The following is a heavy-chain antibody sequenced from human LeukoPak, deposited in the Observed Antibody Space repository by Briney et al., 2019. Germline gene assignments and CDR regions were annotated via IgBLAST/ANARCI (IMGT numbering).Heavy chain of an antibody. V-gene: IGHV3-74*01. CDR2: IGNDGSDT. CDR1: RFTFSSYW. Sequence: GGSLRLSCAASRFTFSSYWFHWVRQAPGKGLVWVSRIGNDGSDTIYADSVKGRFTISRDNAKSTLYLQMNSLRAEDTALYYCARDWYYYDSSGPYYFDYWGQGTLVTVSS. J-gene: IGHJ4*02. CDR3: ARDWYYYDSSGPYYFDY. D-gene: IGHD3-22*01.